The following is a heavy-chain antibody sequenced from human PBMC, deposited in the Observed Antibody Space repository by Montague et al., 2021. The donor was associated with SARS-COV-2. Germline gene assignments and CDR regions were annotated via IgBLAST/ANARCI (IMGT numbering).Heavy chain of an antibody. D-gene: IGHD1-14*01. CDR3: ARGRIEVSMIGLPPGALLQEHL. CDR2: INNSGST. CDR1: GGSFSGHY. V-gene: IGHV4-34*01. J-gene: IGHJ6*01. Sequence: SETLSLTCAVYGGSFSGHYWSWIRQPPGKGLEWIGEINNSGSTNYNPSLKSRVTISVDTSKNQFSLKLHSVTAADTAVYYCARGRIEVSMIGLPPGALLQEHLWG.